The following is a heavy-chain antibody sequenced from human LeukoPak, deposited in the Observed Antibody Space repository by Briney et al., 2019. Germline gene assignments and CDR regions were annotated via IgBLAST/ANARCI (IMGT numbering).Heavy chain of an antibody. J-gene: IGHJ4*02. V-gene: IGHV1-2*02. CDR3: ARERERDVLYY. CDR1: GYTFTGYY. D-gene: IGHD3-10*01. Sequence: ASVKVSCKASGYTFTGYYMHWVRQAPGQGLEWMGWINPISGGTNYARKFQGRVTMTGDTSISTAYMELSRLTSDDTAVYYCARERERDVLYYWGQGTLVTVSS. CDR2: INPISGGT.